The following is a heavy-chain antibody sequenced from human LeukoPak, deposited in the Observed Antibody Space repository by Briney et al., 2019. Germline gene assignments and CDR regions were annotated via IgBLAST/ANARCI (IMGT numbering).Heavy chain of an antibody. CDR1: GGSFSGYY. V-gene: IGHV4-34*01. Sequence: SETLSLTCAVSGGSFSGYYWSWIRQPPGKGLEWIGEINHSGSTNYNPSLKSRVTTSVDTSKNQFSLKLSSVTAADTAVYYCARGGSYDYVWGSYRYSLLFDYWGQGTLVTVSS. CDR3: ARGGSYDYVWGSYRYSLLFDY. CDR2: INHSGST. D-gene: IGHD3-16*02. J-gene: IGHJ4*02.